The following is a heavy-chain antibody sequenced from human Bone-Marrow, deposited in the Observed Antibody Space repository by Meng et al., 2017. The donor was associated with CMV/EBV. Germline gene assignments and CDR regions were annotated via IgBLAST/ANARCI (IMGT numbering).Heavy chain of an antibody. D-gene: IGHD6-13*01. CDR2: ISAYNGNT. J-gene: IGHJ5*02. V-gene: IGHV1-18*01. CDR3: ARGRIAAAGTFWFDP. CDR1: GYTVTSYD. Sequence: SGYTVTSYDISWVRQAPGQGLERMGWISAYNGNTNETQKHQGRVTMTTDTYTSTAYMELRSLRSDDTAVYYCARGRIAAAGTFWFDPWGRGTLVTVSS.